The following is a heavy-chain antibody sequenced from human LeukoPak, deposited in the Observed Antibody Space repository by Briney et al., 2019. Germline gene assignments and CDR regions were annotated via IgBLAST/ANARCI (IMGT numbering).Heavy chain of an antibody. V-gene: IGHV3-7*01. J-gene: IGHJ4*02. CDR2: IKQDGTEK. CDR1: GFTFDDYG. D-gene: IGHD3-22*01. Sequence: GGSLRLSCAASGFTFDDYGMSWVRQAPRKGLEWVANIKQDGTEKYYLDSVRGRFTISRDKGKDSVSLQMNNLRAEDTAIYYCAKAPHFYDDSGYYLNELQWFDYWGQGIRVTVAS. CDR3: AKAPHFYDDSGYYLNELQWFDY.